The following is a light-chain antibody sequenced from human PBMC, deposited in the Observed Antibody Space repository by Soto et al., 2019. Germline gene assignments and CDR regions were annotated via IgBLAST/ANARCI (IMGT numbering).Light chain of an antibody. CDR3: QQYNNWPPIT. V-gene: IGKV3-15*01. CDR2: GAS. Sequence: ENVLTHSLGTLRLSPGDRRPLXKKTSQSVSSNIAWYQQKPGQAPRLLIFGASTRATGVPPRFSGSGSGTEFTLTIISLQSEDFAVYYCQQYNNWPPITFGQGTRLEIK. CDR1: QSVSSN. J-gene: IGKJ5*01.